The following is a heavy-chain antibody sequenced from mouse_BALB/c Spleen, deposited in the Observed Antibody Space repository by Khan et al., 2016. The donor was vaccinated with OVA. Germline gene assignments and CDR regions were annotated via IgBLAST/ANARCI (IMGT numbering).Heavy chain of an antibody. J-gene: IGHJ3*01. V-gene: IGHV10-1*02. CDR3: VSRSWFAY. Sequence: EVQLQESGGGLVQPKGSLKLSCAASGFTFNTYAMNWVRQAPGKGLEWVARIRSKSNNYATYYADSVKDRFNISRDDSQSMLYLQMNNLKTEDTAMYYCVSRSWFAYWGQGTLVTVSA. CDR2: IRSKSNNYAT. CDR1: GFTFNTYA.